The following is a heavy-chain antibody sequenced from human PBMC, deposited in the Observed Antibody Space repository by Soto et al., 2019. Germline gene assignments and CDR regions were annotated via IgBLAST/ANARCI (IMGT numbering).Heavy chain of an antibody. Sequence: QVQLVQSGAEVKKPGSSVKVSCKASGGTFSSYTISWVRQAPGQGLEWMGRIIPILGIANYAQKFQGRVTITADKSTSTAYMELSSLRSEDTAVYYCASISSGSYYEGVDYWGPGNLVTVSS. J-gene: IGHJ4*02. V-gene: IGHV1-69*02. CDR2: IIPILGIA. CDR1: GGTFSSYT. D-gene: IGHD3-10*01. CDR3: ASISSGSYYEGVDY.